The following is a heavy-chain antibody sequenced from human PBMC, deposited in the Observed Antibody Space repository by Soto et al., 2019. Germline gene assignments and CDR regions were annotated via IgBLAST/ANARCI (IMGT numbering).Heavy chain of an antibody. CDR1: GGSISSSSYY. V-gene: IGHV4-39*01. J-gene: IGHJ6*02. D-gene: IGHD3-22*01. CDR3: ARQGSYYYDSSGYYYPYYYYGMDV. CDR2: IYYSGST. Sequence: SETLSLTCTVSGGSISSSSYYWGWIRQPPGKGLEWIGGIYYSGSTYYNPSLKSRVTISVDTSKNQFSLKLSSVTAADPAVYYCARQGSYYYDSSGYYYPYYYYGMDVWGQGTTVTVSS.